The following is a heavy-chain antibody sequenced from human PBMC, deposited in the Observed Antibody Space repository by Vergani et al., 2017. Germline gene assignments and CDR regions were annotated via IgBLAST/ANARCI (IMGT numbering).Heavy chain of an antibody. CDR1: GFTFNQYG. CDR3: ARELRLLYNRFDP. V-gene: IGHV3-33*01. D-gene: IGHD1-14*01. CDR2: TWYDGNNK. Sequence: QVQLVESGGGVVQPGRSLRLSCAASGFTFNQYGMHWVRQAPGKGLEWVAVTWYDGNNKQYADSVKGRITISRDNSKSTMYLQMNSLRDEDTGVYYCARELRLLYNRFDPWGQGTLVTVSS. J-gene: IGHJ5*02.